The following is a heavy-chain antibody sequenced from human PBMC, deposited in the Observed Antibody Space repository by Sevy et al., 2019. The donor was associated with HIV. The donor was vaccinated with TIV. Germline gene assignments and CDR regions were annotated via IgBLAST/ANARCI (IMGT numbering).Heavy chain of an antibody. CDR3: ARDLEYYDSGGSVEDAFDI. J-gene: IGHJ3*02. CDR2: ISYDGSNK. Sequence: GGSLRLSCAASGFTFSSYAMHWVRQAPGKGLEWVAVISYDGSNKYYADSVKGRFTISRDNSKNTLYLQMNSLRAEDTSVYYGARDLEYYDSGGSVEDAFDIWGQGTMVTVSS. V-gene: IGHV3-30-3*01. D-gene: IGHD3-22*01. CDR1: GFTFSSYA.